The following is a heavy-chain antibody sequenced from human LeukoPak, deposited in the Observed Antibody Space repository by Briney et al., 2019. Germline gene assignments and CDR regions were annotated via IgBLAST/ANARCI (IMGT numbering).Heavy chain of an antibody. J-gene: IGHJ4*02. D-gene: IGHD6-25*01. CDR1: GFTFDDYA. Sequence: GGSLRLSCAASGFTFDDYAMHWVRQAPGKGLEWVSGISWNSGSIGYADSVKGRLTISRDNSKNTVFLQMNSLRVEDTAIYYCSSATSMTTITTDHWGQGTLVTVSS. CDR3: SSATSMTTITTDH. V-gene: IGHV3-9*01. CDR2: ISWNSGSI.